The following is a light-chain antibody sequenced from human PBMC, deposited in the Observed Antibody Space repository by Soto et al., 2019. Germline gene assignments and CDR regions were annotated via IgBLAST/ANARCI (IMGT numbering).Light chain of an antibody. J-gene: IGLJ3*02. CDR1: SSNIGNNY. Sequence: QPVLTQPPSVSAAPGQKVTISCSGSSSNIGNNYISWYQQLPGTAPKVLIYDNNKRPSGIPDRFSGSKSGTSATLGITGLQTGDEADYYCGTWDSSLSAGVFGGGTKLTVL. CDR2: DNN. CDR3: GTWDSSLSAGV. V-gene: IGLV1-51*01.